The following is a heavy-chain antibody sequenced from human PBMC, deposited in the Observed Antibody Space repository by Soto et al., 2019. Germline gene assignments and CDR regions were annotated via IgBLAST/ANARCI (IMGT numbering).Heavy chain of an antibody. CDR2: VSTNDDRT. J-gene: IGHJ4*02. Sequence: VVKMPGASVKVSCKTSGYIFTAYGLAWLRQAPGQRPEWMGWVSTNDDRTNYAQKFQGRVTMTTDRSTTTTSMELRSLRPDDTAVYYCARELNTESSAYYSFAFWGQGTLVTVSS. CDR1: GYIFTAYG. D-gene: IGHD3-22*01. V-gene: IGHV1-18*01. CDR3: ARELNTESSAYYSFAF.